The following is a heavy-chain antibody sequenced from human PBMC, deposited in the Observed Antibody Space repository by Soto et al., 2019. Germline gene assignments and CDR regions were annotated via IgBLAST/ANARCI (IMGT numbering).Heavy chain of an antibody. Sequence: SETLSLTCTVSGGSISSGGYYWSWIRQHPGKGLEWIGYIYYSGSTYYNPSLKSRVTISVDTSKNQFSLKLSSVTAADTAVYYCARDRSPYIVDYYGMHVWGQGTTVTVSS. CDR2: IYYSGST. CDR3: ARDRSPYIVDYYGMHV. V-gene: IGHV4-31*03. CDR1: GGSISSGGYY. J-gene: IGHJ6*02. D-gene: IGHD2-21*01.